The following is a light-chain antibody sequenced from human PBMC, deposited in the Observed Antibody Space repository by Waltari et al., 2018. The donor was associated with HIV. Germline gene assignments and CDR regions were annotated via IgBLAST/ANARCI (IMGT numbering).Light chain of an antibody. V-gene: IGKV3-20*01. Sequence: EVVLTQSPGTLSSSPGERATFSSRARQSVSGNHLAWYQQRPGQPPRLLIYGTSSRATAIPDRFSGSGSGTDFTLTISRLEPEDFAVYYCQQYGNSFRTFGQGTKVEIK. CDR2: GTS. J-gene: IGKJ1*01. CDR1: QSVSGNH. CDR3: QQYGNSFRT.